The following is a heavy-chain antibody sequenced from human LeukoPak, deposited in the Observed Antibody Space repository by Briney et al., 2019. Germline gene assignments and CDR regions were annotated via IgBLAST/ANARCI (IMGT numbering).Heavy chain of an antibody. CDR2: IKGDGSGI. CDR1: GFTLRSYW. V-gene: IGHV3-74*01. J-gene: IGHJ2*01. Sequence: GESLRLSRAASGFTLRSYWMFWVRQGPGKRLVWVSRIKGDGSGISYADSVQGRFIISRDNAKNTPYLQMNSLRAEDTAVYYWTRGGLPAGFDLWGRGTLVTVSS. CDR3: TRGGLPAGFDL. D-gene: IGHD1-26*01.